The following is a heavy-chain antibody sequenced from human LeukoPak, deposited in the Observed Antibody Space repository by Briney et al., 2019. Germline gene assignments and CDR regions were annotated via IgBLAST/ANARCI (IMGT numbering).Heavy chain of an antibody. J-gene: IGHJ4*02. CDR1: GFIFKKYW. Sequence: GGSLRLSCAASGFIFKKYWMNWVRQVPGKGLEWVANIKQDGSEKYYVDSVKGRFTISRDNAKNSVYLQMNSLRAEDTAVYYCTREGITAGTDYWGQGTLVTVSS. CDR2: IKQDGSEK. CDR3: TREGITAGTDY. D-gene: IGHD6-13*01. V-gene: IGHV3-7*01.